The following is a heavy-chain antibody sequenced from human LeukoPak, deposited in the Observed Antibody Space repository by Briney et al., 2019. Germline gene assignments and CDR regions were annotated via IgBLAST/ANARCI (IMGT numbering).Heavy chain of an antibody. CDR2: IYHSGIT. CDR1: DYSISSGYGYY. V-gene: IGHV4-38-2*02. D-gene: IGHD2-15*01. CDR3: ARNDCPGGTCYWNRGYFDY. J-gene: IGHJ4*02. Sequence: SETLSLTCTVSDYSISSGYGYYWGWIRQPPGKGLEWIGNIYHSGITYYNHFNSSLKSRVTISIDTSKNQFSLRLTSVTAADTAVYYCARNDCPGGTCYWNRGYFDYWGQGTLVTVSS.